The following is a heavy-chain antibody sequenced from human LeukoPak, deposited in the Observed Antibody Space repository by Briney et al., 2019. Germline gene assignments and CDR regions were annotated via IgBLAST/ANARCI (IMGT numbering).Heavy chain of an antibody. J-gene: IGHJ6*02. V-gene: IGHV3-74*01. CDR3: ARRRTNYYYHYGMDV. CDR2: IKSDGSST. Sequence: GGSLRLSCAASGFTFKDYWMHWVRQAPGKGLVWDSRIKSDGSSTSYADSVKGRFTISRDNAKNTLYLQMKSLRAEDSGVYYCARRRTNYYYHYGMDVWGQGTTVTVSS. CDR1: GFTFKDYW.